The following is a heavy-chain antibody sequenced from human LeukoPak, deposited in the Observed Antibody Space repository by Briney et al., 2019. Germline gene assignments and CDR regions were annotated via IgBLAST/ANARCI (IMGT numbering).Heavy chain of an antibody. Sequence: PGGSLRLSCAASGFTFSSYAMSWVRQAPGKGLEWVSAISGNGGSTYYADSVKGRFTISIDKSKNTLSLQMNSLRAEDTAVYYCAKRAVSGSYYAAFDIWGQGTMVTVSS. V-gene: IGHV3-23*01. J-gene: IGHJ3*02. D-gene: IGHD1-26*01. CDR2: ISGNGGST. CDR3: AKRAVSGSYYAAFDI. CDR1: GFTFSSYA.